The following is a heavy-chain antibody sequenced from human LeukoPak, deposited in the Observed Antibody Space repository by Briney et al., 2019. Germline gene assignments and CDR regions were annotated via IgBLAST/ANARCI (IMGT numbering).Heavy chain of an antibody. V-gene: IGHV4-39*01. CDR2: IYYSGST. CDR3: AHTYYDFWSGYYELNSYFDY. J-gene: IGHJ4*02. D-gene: IGHD3-3*01. CDR1: GGSISSSSYY. Sequence: SETLSLTCTVSGGSISSSSYYWGWIRQPPGKGLEWIGSIYYSGSTYYNPSLKSRVTISVDTSKNQFSLKLSSVTAADTAVYYCAHTYYDFWSGYYELNSYFDYWGQGTLVTVSS.